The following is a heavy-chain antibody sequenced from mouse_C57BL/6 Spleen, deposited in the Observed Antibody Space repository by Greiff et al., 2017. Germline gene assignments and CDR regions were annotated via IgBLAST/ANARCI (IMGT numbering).Heavy chain of an antibody. CDR1: GFSLSTSGMG. Sequence: QVTLKVSGPGILQSSQSLSLTCSFSGFSLSTSGMGVSWIRQPSGKGLEWLAHIYWDDDKRYNPSLKSRLTISKDTSRNQIFRKITSVDTADTATYDCARKRGGYYDAMDYWGQGTSVTVSS. V-gene: IGHV8-12*01. D-gene: IGHD2-2*01. J-gene: IGHJ4*01. CDR3: ARKRGGYYDAMDY. CDR2: IYWDDDK.